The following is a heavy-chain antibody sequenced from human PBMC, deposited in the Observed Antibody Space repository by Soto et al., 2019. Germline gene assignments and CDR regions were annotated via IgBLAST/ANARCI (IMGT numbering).Heavy chain of an antibody. J-gene: IGHJ4*02. CDR3: ARDSGHFH. CDR2: ISAHDGNT. V-gene: IGHV1-18*01. D-gene: IGHD6-19*01. Sequence: QVQLVQSGAEVKKPGASVKVSCKASGYTFSNYGIAWVRQAPGQGLEWMGWISAHDGNTIYAQKLQDRVTMTTDTATTTAYLDLRSLRSDDTAVYYWARDSGHFHWGQGTLVTVSS. CDR1: GYTFSNYG.